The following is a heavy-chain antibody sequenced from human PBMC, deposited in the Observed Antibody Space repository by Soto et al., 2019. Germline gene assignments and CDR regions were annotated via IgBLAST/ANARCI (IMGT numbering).Heavy chain of an antibody. CDR1: GFTFSDYY. D-gene: IGHD2-2*01. CDR3: ARDPGYCSSTSCQGDL. V-gene: IGHV3-11*01. CDR2: ISSSGSTI. J-gene: IGHJ3*01. Sequence: GGSLRLSCAASGFTFSDYYMSWIRQAPGKGLEWVSYISSSGSTIYYADSVKGRFTISRDNAKNSLYLQMNSLRAEDTAVYYCARDPGYCSSTSCQGDLWGQGTMVTVSS.